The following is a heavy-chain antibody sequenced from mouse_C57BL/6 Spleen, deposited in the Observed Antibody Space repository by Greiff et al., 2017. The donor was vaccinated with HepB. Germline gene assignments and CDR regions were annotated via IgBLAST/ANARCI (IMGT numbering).Heavy chain of an antibody. CDR3: ARGDYYYGSSFAY. J-gene: IGHJ3*01. V-gene: IGHV1-64*01. D-gene: IGHD1-1*01. CDR1: GYTFTSYW. Sequence: VQLQQPGAELVKPGASVKLSCKASGYTFTSYWMHWVKQRPGQGLEWIGMIHPNSGSTNYNEKFKSKATLTVDKSSSTAYMQLSSLTSEDSAVYYCARGDYYYGSSFAYWGQGTLVTVSA. CDR2: IHPNSGST.